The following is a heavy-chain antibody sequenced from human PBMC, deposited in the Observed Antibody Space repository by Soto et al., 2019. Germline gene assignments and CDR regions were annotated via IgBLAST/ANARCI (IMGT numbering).Heavy chain of an antibody. V-gene: IGHV3-23*01. CDR1: GFTFSNAW. Sequence: PGVSLRLSCAASGFTFSNAWMNWVRQAPGKGLEWVSAISTSGGDTYYADSVKGRFTISRDNSKNTLYLQMNSLTAEDTAVYHCARQLGYCSDGTCYFDYWGQGTEVNVSS. D-gene: IGHD2-15*01. CDR3: ARQLGYCSDGTCYFDY. J-gene: IGHJ4*02. CDR2: ISTSGGDT.